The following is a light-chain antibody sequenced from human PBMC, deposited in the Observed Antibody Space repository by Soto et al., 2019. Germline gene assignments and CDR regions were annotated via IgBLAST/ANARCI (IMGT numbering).Light chain of an antibody. CDR3: QQYNSYSPPT. V-gene: IGKV1-5*03. Sequence: DIQMTQSPSTLSASVGDRVTITCRASQSISSWLAWYQQKPGKAPKLLIYKASSLESGVPSRFSGSGSGTAFTLTISSLQPYDFSTYYCQQYNSYSPPTFGQGTKLEIK. CDR1: QSISSW. CDR2: KAS. J-gene: IGKJ1*01.